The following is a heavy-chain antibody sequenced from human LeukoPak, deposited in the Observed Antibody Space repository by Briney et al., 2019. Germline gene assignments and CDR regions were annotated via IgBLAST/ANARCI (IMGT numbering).Heavy chain of an antibody. V-gene: IGHV4-59*01. CDR2: ISYSGST. D-gene: IGHD2-15*01. CDR3: ARTKLYCRGGSCYSSLDY. Sequence: NPSETLSLTCTVSGGSFSNYYWSWIRQSPGKGLAWIGHISYSGSTISNPSLKSRVTISVDTSKNQFSLKLTSVTAADTALYYCARTKLYCRGGSCYSSLDYWGQGTLVTVSS. CDR1: GGSFSNYY. J-gene: IGHJ4*02.